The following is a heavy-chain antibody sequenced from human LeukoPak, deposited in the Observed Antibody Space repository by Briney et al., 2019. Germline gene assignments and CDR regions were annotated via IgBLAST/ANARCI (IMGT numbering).Heavy chain of an antibody. CDR2: ISYDGSNK. Sequence: PGGSLRLSCAASGFTFSSYAMHWVRQAPGKGLEWVAVISYDGSNKYYADSVKGRFTISRDNSKNTLYLQMNSLRAEDTAVYYCAKDITGTYGYWGQGTLVTVSS. D-gene: IGHD1-7*01. CDR1: GFTFSSYA. CDR3: AKDITGTYGY. J-gene: IGHJ4*02. V-gene: IGHV3-30-3*01.